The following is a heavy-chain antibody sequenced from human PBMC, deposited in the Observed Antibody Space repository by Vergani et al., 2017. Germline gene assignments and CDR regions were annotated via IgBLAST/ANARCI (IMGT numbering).Heavy chain of an antibody. CDR3: ARDLYGPTRVVPASIPVYFDY. Sequence: QVQLVQSGAEVKKPGASVKVSCKASGYTFTSYAMHWVRQAPGQRLEWMGWINAGNGNTKYSQKFQGRVTITRDTSASTAYMELSSLRSEDTAVYYCARDLYGPTRVVPASIPVYFDYWGQGTLVTVSS. CDR2: INAGNGNT. D-gene: IGHD2-2*01. J-gene: IGHJ4*02. CDR1: GYTFTSYA. V-gene: IGHV1-3*01.